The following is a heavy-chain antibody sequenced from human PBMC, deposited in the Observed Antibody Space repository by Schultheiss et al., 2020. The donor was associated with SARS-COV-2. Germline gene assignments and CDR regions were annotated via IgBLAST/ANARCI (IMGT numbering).Heavy chain of an antibody. CDR1: GGSFSGYY. Sequence: SETLSLTCAVYGGSFSGYYWSWIRQPPGKGLEWIGEINHSGSTNYNPSLKSRVTISVDTSKNQFSLKLSSVTAEDTAVYYCATDKGGWIVVVPAAIDYWGQGALVTVSS. D-gene: IGHD2-2*01. V-gene: IGHV4-34*01. CDR3: ATDKGGWIVVVPAAIDY. J-gene: IGHJ4*02. CDR2: INHSGST.